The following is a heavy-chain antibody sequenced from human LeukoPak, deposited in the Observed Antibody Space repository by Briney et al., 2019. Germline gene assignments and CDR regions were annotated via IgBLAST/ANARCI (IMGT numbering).Heavy chain of an antibody. Sequence: GGSLRLSCAASGFTFSKYWMLWVRQAPGKGLESVSRINTDGTVTTYADSVKGRFTVSRDNADNTMFLQMNSVRDEDTAVYYCATKQWLAPPPDSWGQGTLITVSS. V-gene: IGHV3-74*01. CDR1: GFTFSKYW. CDR3: ATKQWLAPPPDS. J-gene: IGHJ4*02. CDR2: INTDGTVT. D-gene: IGHD6-19*01.